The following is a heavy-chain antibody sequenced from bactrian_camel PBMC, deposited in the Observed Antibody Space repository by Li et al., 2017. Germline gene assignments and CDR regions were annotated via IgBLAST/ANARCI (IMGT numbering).Heavy chain of an antibody. CDR1: GFISC. V-gene: IGHV3S35*01. CDR3: AVDFAGRRGRLGRGDFYNY. CDR2: ISAGGFNT. Sequence: VQLVESGGGSVQAGGSLRLSCAASGFISCMAWFRQAPGKEREGVAQISAGGFNTYYHDSVKGRFTISQDNAKNTVYLQMNSLKPEDTAMYYCAVDFAGRRGRLGRGDFYNYWGQGTQVTVS. D-gene: IGHD6*01. J-gene: IGHJ4*01.